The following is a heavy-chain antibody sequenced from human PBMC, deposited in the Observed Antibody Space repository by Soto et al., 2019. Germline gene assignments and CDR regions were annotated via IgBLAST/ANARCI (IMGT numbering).Heavy chain of an antibody. J-gene: IGHJ3*02. CDR1: GFTFSSYS. CDR2: ISSSSSTI. D-gene: IGHD6-19*01. CDR3: ASRPTSSGWYGNDAFDI. Sequence: GGSLRLSCAASGFTFSSYSMNWVRQAPGKGLGWVSYISSSSSTIYYADSVKGRFTVSRDNAKNSLYLQMNSLRAEDTAVYYCASRPTSSGWYGNDAFDIWGQGTMVTVSS. V-gene: IGHV3-48*01.